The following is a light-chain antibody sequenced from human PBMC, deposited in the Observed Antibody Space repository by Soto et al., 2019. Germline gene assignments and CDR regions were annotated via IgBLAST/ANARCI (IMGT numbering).Light chain of an antibody. Sequence: EIVLTQSPGTLYLSPGERATLSCRASQSVSPYLAWYQHKPGQAPRLLIYGASSRATGIPDRFSGSGSGTDFTLTISRLEPEDCAVYFCQQYGSSPPVTFGPGTKVDIK. CDR3: QQYGSSPPVT. CDR1: QSVSPY. J-gene: IGKJ3*01. V-gene: IGKV3-20*01. CDR2: GAS.